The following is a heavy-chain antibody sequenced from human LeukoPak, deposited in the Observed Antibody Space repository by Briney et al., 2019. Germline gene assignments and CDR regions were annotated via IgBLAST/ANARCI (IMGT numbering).Heavy chain of an antibody. Sequence: GGSLRLSCAASGFTFSSYAMSWVRQAPGKGLEWVSSISSSSSYIYYADSVKGRFTISRDNAKNSLYLLMNSLRAEDTAVYYCARPSSSGWTQFDYWGQGTLVTVSS. CDR1: GFTFSSYA. V-gene: IGHV3-21*01. CDR3: ARPSSSGWTQFDY. J-gene: IGHJ4*02. D-gene: IGHD6-19*01. CDR2: ISSSSSYI.